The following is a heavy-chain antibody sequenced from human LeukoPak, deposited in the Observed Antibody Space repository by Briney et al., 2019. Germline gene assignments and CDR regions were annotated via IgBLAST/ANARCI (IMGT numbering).Heavy chain of an antibody. D-gene: IGHD1-26*01. V-gene: IGHV4-39*07. CDR3: ARDSGATSFFDY. CDR1: GGSISSSSYY. Sequence: SETLSLTCTVSGGSISSSSYYWGWIRQPPGKGLEWIGSIYYSGSTYYNPSLKSRVTISVDTSKNQFSLKLSSVTAADTAVYYCARDSGATSFFDYWGQGTLVTVSS. CDR2: IYYSGST. J-gene: IGHJ4*02.